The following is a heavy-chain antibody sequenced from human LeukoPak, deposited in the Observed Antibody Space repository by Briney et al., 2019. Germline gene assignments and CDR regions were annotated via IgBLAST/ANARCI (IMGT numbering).Heavy chain of an antibody. CDR3: ARDDIVLMVYALDY. CDR1: GFTFSSYS. D-gene: IGHD2-8*01. Sequence: GGSLRLSCAASGFTFSSYSMNWVRQAPGKGLEWVSDISSSSSTIYYADSVKGRFTISRDNVKNSLYLQMNSLRAEDTAVYYCARDDIVLMVYALDYWGQGTLVTVSS. V-gene: IGHV3-48*01. J-gene: IGHJ4*02. CDR2: ISSSSSTI.